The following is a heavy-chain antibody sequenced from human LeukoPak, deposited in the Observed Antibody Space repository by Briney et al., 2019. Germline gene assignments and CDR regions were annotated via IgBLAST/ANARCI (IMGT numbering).Heavy chain of an antibody. Sequence: ASVKVSCKASGYTFTSYGISWVRQAPGQGLEWMGWISAYNGDTNYAQKFQGRVTITRNTSISTAYMELSSLRSEDTAVYYCARGLYDSSGTYYFDYWGQGILVTVSS. CDR2: ISAYNGDT. J-gene: IGHJ4*02. CDR1: GYTFTSYG. CDR3: ARGLYDSSGTYYFDY. D-gene: IGHD3-22*01. V-gene: IGHV1-18*01.